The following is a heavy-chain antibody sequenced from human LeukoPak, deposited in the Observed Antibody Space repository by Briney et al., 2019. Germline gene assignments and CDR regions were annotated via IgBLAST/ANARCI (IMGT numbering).Heavy chain of an antibody. D-gene: IGHD6-13*01. V-gene: IGHV3-21*01. CDR1: GFIFSSYS. J-gene: IGHJ5*02. CDR2: ISSSSSYI. CDR3: ARDLGYSSSWKTYNWFDP. Sequence: PGGSLRLSCAASGFIFSSYSMNWVRQAPGKGLEWVSSISSSSSYIYYADSVKGRFTISRDNAKNSLYLQMNSLRAEDTAVYYCARDLGYSSSWKTYNWFDPWGQGTLVTVSS.